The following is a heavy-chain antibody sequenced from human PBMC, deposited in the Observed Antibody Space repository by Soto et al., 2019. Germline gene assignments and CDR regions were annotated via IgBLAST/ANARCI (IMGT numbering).Heavy chain of an antibody. J-gene: IGHJ4*02. CDR1: GGTFSTYA. CDR3: ARPKGSYSSGYYYFDY. CDR2: IIPLFGTA. D-gene: IGHD6-19*01. V-gene: IGHV1-69*13. Sequence: SVKVSCKTSGGTFSTYAIYWVRQAPGQGLEWMGAIIPLFGTADYAQKFQGRVTITADESTSTAYMELSSLRSEDTAVYYCARPKGSYSSGYYYFDYWGRGTLVTVSS.